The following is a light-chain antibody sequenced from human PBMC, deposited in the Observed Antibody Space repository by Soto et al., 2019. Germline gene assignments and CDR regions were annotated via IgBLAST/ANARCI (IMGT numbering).Light chain of an antibody. CDR3: QQYNNWPRT. V-gene: IGKV3-15*01. J-gene: IGKJ5*01. CDR1: QSFSSN. CDR2: GAS. Sequence: DIMLTQSQGTLSLSPGETHTLSHLASQSFSSNLAWYQQKPGQAPRLLIYGASTRATGVPARFSGSGSGTEFTLTISSLQSEDFAVYYCQQYNNWPRTFGQGTRLEI.